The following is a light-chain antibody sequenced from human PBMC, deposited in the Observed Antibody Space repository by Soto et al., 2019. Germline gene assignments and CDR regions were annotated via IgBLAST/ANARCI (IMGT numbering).Light chain of an antibody. Sequence: EIVLTQSPATLSLSPGEGATLSCRAGQSVSNHLAWDQQKPGQAPRLLMYDPYNRATGIPARFSGSGSGTDFTLTISSLEPEDSAVYYCQQHHIWLTFGGGTKVDIK. J-gene: IGKJ4*01. CDR3: QQHHIWLT. V-gene: IGKV3-11*01. CDR2: DPY. CDR1: QSVSNH.